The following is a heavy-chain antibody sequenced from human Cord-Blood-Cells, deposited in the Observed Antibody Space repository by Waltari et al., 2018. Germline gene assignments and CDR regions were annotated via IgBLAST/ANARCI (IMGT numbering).Heavy chain of an antibody. J-gene: IGHJ4*02. D-gene: IGHD3-10*01. CDR1: GFTIDDYA. V-gene: IGHV3-43D*04. CDR2: ISWDGGST. CDR3: AKDILNYYGSGSYYDY. Sequence: EVQLVESGGVVVQPGGSLRLSCAASGFTIDDYAMYWVRQAPGKGLEWVSLISWDGGSTYYADSVKGRFTISRDNSKNSLYLQMNSLRAEDTALYYCAKDILNYYGSGSYYDYWGQGTLVTVSS.